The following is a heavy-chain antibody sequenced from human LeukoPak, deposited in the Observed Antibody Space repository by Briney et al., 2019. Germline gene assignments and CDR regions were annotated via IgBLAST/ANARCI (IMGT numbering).Heavy chain of an antibody. V-gene: IGHV4-34*01. J-gene: IGHJ5*02. CDR3: AKGSGGRRPNWFDP. D-gene: IGHD2-15*01. CDR2: INHSGST. Sequence: PSETLSLTCAVYGGSFSGYYWSWIRQPPGKGLEWIGEINHSGSTNYNPSLKSRVTISVDTSKNQFSLKLSSVTAADTAVYYCAKGSGGRRPNWFDPWGQGTWSPSPQ. CDR1: GGSFSGYY.